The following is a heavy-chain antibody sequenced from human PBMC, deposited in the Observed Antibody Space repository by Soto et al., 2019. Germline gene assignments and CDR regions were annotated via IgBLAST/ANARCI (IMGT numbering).Heavy chain of an antibody. CDR3: ARDMYDSSGSNWFDP. Sequence: ASVKVSCKASGYTFTSYYMHWVRQAPGQGLEWMGWINPNSGGTNYAQKFQGRVTMTRDTSISTAYMELSRLRSDDTAVYYCARDMYDSSGSNWFDPWGQGTLVTVSS. CDR2: INPNSGGT. D-gene: IGHD3-22*01. V-gene: IGHV1-2*02. CDR1: GYTFTSYY. J-gene: IGHJ5*02.